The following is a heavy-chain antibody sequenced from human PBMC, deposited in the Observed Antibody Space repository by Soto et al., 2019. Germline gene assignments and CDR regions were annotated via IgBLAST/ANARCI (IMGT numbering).Heavy chain of an antibody. CDR3: ATYPGIAAAGTSEYFDY. CDR2: ISAYNGNT. Sequence: QVQLVQSGAEVKKPGASVKVSCKASGYTFTCYGISWVRQAPGQGLEWMGWISAYNGNTNYAQKLQGRVTMTTDTSTSTAYMELRSLRSDDTAVYYCATYPGIAAAGTSEYFDYWGQGTLVTVSS. CDR1: GYTFTCYG. V-gene: IGHV1-18*01. D-gene: IGHD6-13*01. J-gene: IGHJ4*02.